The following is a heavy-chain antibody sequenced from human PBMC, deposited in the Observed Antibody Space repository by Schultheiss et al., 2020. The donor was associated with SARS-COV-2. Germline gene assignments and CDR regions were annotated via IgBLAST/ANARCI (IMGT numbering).Heavy chain of an antibody. Sequence: ESLKISCTVSGGSISSYYWSWIRQPPGKGLEWIGYIYYSGTTNYNPSLKSRVTISVDTSKNQFSLKLSSVTAADTAVYYCARGVVVVPAASPYYYYMDVWGKGTTVTVSS. D-gene: IGHD2-2*01. V-gene: IGHV4-59*01. J-gene: IGHJ6*03. CDR1: GGSISSYY. CDR2: IYYSGTT. CDR3: ARGVVVVPAASPYYYYMDV.